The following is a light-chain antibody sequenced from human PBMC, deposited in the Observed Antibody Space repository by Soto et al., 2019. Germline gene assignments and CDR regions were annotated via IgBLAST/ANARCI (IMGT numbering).Light chain of an antibody. Sequence: DIVLTQSPDSLPVSLGERATISCRSSQSLLSRSNNKNFLTWYQQRPGQPPKKLIYSASTRESGVPDRFGGSGSGTDFTLTISSLQAEDVAVYYCQQSYGAPLTFGQGTKVEIK. CDR3: QQSYGAPLT. V-gene: IGKV4-1*01. J-gene: IGKJ2*01. CDR1: QSLLSRSNNKNF. CDR2: SAS.